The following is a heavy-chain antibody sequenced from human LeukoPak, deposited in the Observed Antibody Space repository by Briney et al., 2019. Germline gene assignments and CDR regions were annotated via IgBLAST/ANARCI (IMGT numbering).Heavy chain of an antibody. CDR2: INHSGST. Sequence: SETLSLTCAVYGGSFSGYYWSWIRQPPGKGLEWIGEINHSGSTNYNPSLKSRVTISVDTSKNQFSLKLSSVTAADTAVYYCARRPPSNWIPYFDYWGQGTLVTVSS. CDR1: GGSFSGYY. D-gene: IGHD1-1*01. CDR3: ARRPPSNWIPYFDY. V-gene: IGHV4-34*01. J-gene: IGHJ4*02.